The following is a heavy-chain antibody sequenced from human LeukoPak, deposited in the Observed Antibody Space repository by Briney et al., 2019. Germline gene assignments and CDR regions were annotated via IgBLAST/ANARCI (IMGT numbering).Heavy chain of an antibody. D-gene: IGHD1-26*01. CDR1: GFTFDDYT. CDR3: AKGRGWEASYYYYYMDV. Sequence: QTGGSLRLSCAASGFTFDDYTMHWVRQAPGKGLEWVSLISWDGGSTYYADSVKGRFTISRDNSKNSLYLQMNSLRTEDTALYYCAKGRGWEASYYYYYMDVWGKGTTVTISS. CDR2: ISWDGGST. J-gene: IGHJ6*03. V-gene: IGHV3-43*01.